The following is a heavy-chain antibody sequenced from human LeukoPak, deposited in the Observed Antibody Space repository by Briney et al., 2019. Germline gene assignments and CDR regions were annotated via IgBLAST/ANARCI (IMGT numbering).Heavy chain of an antibody. CDR3: ASGVTMWLGNAFDM. Sequence: GRSLRLSCAASGFTFDDYAMHWVRQAPGKGLEWVSGISWNSGSIGYADSVKGRFTISRDNAKNSLYLQMNSLRAEDTALYYCASGVTMWLGNAFDMWGQGTIVTVS. D-gene: IGHD3-22*01. CDR1: GFTFDDYA. V-gene: IGHV3-9*01. CDR2: ISWNSGSI. J-gene: IGHJ3*02.